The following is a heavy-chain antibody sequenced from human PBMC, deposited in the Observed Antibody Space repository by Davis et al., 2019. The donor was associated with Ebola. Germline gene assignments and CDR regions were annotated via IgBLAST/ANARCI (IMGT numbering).Heavy chain of an antibody. Sequence: PGGSLRLSFAASGFTFSSYAMSWARQAPGKGLEWVSAISGSGGSTYYADSVKGRFTISRDNTKTTLYLQMNSLRAEDTAVYYCAKDDWAAAAHPMFDPWGQGTLVTVSS. CDR1: GFTFSSYA. J-gene: IGHJ5*02. CDR2: ISGSGGST. D-gene: IGHD6-13*01. CDR3: AKDDWAAAAHPMFDP. V-gene: IGHV3-23*01.